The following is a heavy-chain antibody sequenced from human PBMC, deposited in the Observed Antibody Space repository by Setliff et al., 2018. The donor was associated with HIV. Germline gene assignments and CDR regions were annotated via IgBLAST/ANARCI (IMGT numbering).Heavy chain of an antibody. CDR3: AREGSSDSSPGGHDVFDI. Sequence: WASVKVSCKASGYTFTDYYIHWVRQAPGQGLEWMGWINPNSGGTNYAQRFQGRVTMTRDTSIGTAYMELRRLRSDDTAVYYCAREGSSDSSPGGHDVFDIWGQGTMVTVSS. CDR2: INPNSGGT. D-gene: IGHD3-22*01. CDR1: GYTFTDYY. V-gene: IGHV1-2*02. J-gene: IGHJ3*02.